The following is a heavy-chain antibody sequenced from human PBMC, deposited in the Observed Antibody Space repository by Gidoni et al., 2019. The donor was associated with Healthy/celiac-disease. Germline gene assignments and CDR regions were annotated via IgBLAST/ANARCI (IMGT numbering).Heavy chain of an antibody. Sequence: EVQLVESGGGLVQPGRSLRLSCAASGFTFDDYAMHWVRQAPGKGLEGVSGISWNSGSIGYADSVKGRFTISRDNAKNSLYLQMNSLRAEDTALYYCAKDMEVNWNVIDYWGQGTLVTVSS. CDR1: GFTFDDYA. CDR2: ISWNSGSI. J-gene: IGHJ4*02. D-gene: IGHD1-1*01. CDR3: AKDMEVNWNVIDY. V-gene: IGHV3-9*01.